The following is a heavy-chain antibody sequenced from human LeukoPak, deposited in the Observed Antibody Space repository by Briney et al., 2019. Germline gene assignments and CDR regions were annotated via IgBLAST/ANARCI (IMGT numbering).Heavy chain of an antibody. Sequence: SVKVSCKASGGTFSSYAISWVRQAPGQGLEWMGGIIPIFGTANYAQKFQGRVTITADESTSTAYMELSSLRSEDTAVYYCASCTAAAGDAFDIWGQGTMVTVSS. CDR1: GGTFSSYA. D-gene: IGHD6-13*01. V-gene: IGHV1-69*13. CDR3: ASCTAAAGDAFDI. CDR2: IIPIFGTA. J-gene: IGHJ3*02.